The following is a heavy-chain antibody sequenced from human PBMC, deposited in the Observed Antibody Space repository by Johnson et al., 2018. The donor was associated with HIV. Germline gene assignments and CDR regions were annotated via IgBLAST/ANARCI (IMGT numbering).Heavy chain of an antibody. CDR1: GFTFSHYD. CDR3: ARTLGFGTEDAFDI. J-gene: IGHJ3*02. V-gene: IGHV3-13*01. D-gene: IGHD3-10*01. CDR2: IGTTDDT. Sequence: VQLMESGGGLVQPGGSLRLSCAASGFTFSHYDMHWVRQVTGKGLEWVSAIGTTDDTYYPASVKGRFSISRDDAKDSLYLQMHSLRTEDTAVYYCARTLGFGTEDAFDIWGQGTMVTVSS.